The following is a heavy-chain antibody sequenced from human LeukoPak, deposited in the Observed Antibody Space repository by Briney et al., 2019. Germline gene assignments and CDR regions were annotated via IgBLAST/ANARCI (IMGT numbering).Heavy chain of an antibody. CDR2: ITGSGGGT. CDR3: TKDPSGDYYTSDS. Sequence: PGGSLRRSRAASGFTFSIYAMTWVRQTPGKGLEWVSTITGSGGGTYYADSVKGRFTISRDNSKDTLYLQLNSLRGEDTAIYYCTKDPSGDYYTSDSWGQGTLVTVSS. D-gene: IGHD4-17*01. CDR1: GFTFSIYA. V-gene: IGHV3-23*01. J-gene: IGHJ4*02.